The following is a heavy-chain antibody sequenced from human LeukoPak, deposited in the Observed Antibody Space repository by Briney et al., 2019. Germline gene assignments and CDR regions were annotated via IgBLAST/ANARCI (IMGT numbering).Heavy chain of an antibody. D-gene: IGHD2-8*01. V-gene: IGHV3-23*01. J-gene: IGHJ4*02. Sequence: GGSLRLSCAASGFSFSSYAMNWVRQAPGKGLEWVAIIIASGSPTSYADSVKGRFIISRDNSKNTLYVQMNSLRIEDTAVYYCAKDLRPDGVNNFDHWGQGTLVTVSS. CDR2: IIASGSPT. CDR1: GFSFSSYA. CDR3: AKDLRPDGVNNFDH.